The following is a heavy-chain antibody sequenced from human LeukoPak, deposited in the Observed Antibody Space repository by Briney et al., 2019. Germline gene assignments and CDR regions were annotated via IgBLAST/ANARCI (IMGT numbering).Heavy chain of an antibody. D-gene: IGHD1-26*01. V-gene: IGHV3-21*01. J-gene: IGHJ4*02. Sequence: KAGGSLRLSCAASGFTFSSYSMNWVRQAPGKGLEWVSSISSSSSYIYYADSVKGRFTISRDNSKNTLYLQMNSLRAEDTAVYYCAKDLWELRNAKYYFDYWGQGTLVTVSS. CDR3: AKDLWELRNAKYYFDY. CDR2: ISSSSSYI. CDR1: GFTFSSYS.